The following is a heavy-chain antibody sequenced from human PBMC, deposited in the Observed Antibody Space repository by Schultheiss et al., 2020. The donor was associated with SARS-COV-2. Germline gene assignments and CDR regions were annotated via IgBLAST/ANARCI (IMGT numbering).Heavy chain of an antibody. V-gene: IGHV3-64D*06. CDR2: ISSNGGST. D-gene: IGHD1-26*01. Sequence: GGSLRLSCSASGFTFSSYAMHWVRQAPGKGLEYVSAISSNGGSTYYADSVKGRFTISRDNSKNTLYLQMSSLRAEDTAVYYCVKGRGSYLDAFDIWGQGTMVTVSS. J-gene: IGHJ3*02. CDR3: VKGRGSYLDAFDI. CDR1: GFTFSSYA.